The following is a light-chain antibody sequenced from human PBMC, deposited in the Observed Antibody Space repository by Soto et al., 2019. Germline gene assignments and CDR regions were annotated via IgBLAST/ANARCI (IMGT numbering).Light chain of an antibody. Sequence: DILMTQSQSSVSASVGDRVTITCRASQAVKFWLAWYQQKPGRAPQLLIYAASTLQSGVPSRFTGTGSGTDFTLTITSLQPEDVATYFCLQTSYFPFTFGRGTRVDIK. CDR2: AAS. CDR3: LQTSYFPFT. J-gene: IGKJ3*01. CDR1: QAVKFW. V-gene: IGKV1-12*01.